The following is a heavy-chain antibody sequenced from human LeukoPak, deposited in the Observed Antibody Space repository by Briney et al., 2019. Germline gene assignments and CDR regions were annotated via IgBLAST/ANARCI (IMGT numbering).Heavy chain of an antibody. D-gene: IGHD6-19*01. CDR3: ARDISSGWYNY. V-gene: IGHV1-69*06. Sequence: ASVKVSCKASGGTFSSYAISWVRQAPGQGLEWMGGIIPIFGTANYARKFQGRVTITADKSTSTAYMELSSLRSEDTAVYYCARDISSGWYNYWGQGTLVTVSS. CDR1: GGTFSSYA. CDR2: IIPIFGTA. J-gene: IGHJ4*02.